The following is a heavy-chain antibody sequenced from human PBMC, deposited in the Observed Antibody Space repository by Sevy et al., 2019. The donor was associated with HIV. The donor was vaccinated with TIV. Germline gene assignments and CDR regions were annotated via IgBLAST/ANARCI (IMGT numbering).Heavy chain of an antibody. CDR2: INHSGST. CDR1: GGSFSGYY. CDR3: ARARIAAGGDCYYYGMDV. D-gene: IGHD6-13*01. Sequence: SENLSLTWAVYGGSFSGYYWSWIRQPPGKGLEWIGEINHSGSTNYNPSLKSRVTISVDTSKNQFSLKLSSVTAADTAAYYCARARIAAGGDCYYYGMDVWGQGTTVTVSS. V-gene: IGHV4-34*01. J-gene: IGHJ6*02.